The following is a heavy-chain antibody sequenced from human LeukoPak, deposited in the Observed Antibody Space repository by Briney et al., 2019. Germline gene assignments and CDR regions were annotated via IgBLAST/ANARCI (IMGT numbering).Heavy chain of an antibody. CDR3: AATMVRGVMDAFDI. V-gene: IGHV4-59*01. Sequence: SETLSLTCTVSGGSISSYYWSWIRQPPGKGLEWIGYIYYSGSTNYNPSLKSRVTISVDTSKNQFSLKLSSVTAADTAVYYCAATMVRGVMDAFDIWGQGTMVTVSS. CDR2: IYYSGST. J-gene: IGHJ3*02. CDR1: GGSISSYY. D-gene: IGHD3-10*01.